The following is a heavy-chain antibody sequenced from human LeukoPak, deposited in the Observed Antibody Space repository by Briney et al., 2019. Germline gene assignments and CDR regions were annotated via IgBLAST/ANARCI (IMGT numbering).Heavy chain of an antibody. D-gene: IGHD2-2*01. CDR1: GFTFSSYS. V-gene: IGHV3-21*04. J-gene: IGHJ6*02. Sequence: GGSLRLSCAASGFTFSSYSMNWVRQAPGKGLEWVSSISSSSSYIYYADSVKGRFTISRDNAKNSLYLQMNSLRAEDTAVYYCAKGLEVPAFYYYGMDVWGQGTTVTVSS. CDR3: AKGLEVPAFYYYGMDV. CDR2: ISSSSSYI.